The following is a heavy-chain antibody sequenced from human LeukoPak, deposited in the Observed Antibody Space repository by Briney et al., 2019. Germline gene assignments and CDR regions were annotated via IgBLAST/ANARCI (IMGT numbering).Heavy chain of an antibody. CDR3: AREGYSSSWNY. J-gene: IGHJ4*02. CDR1: GFTVSSNY. Sequence: GGSLRLSCAASGFTVSSNYMSWVRRAPGKGLEWVSVIYSGGSTYHADSVKGRFTISRDNSKNTLYLQMNSLRAEDTAVYYCAREGYSSSWNYWGQGTLVTVSS. CDR2: IYSGGST. V-gene: IGHV3-53*01. D-gene: IGHD6-13*01.